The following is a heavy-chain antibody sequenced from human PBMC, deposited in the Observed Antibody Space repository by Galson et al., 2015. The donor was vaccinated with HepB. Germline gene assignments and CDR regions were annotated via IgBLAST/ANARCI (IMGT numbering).Heavy chain of an antibody. CDR1: GFTFSDYY. V-gene: IGHV3-11*03. J-gene: IGHJ4*02. D-gene: IGHD1-26*01. CDR3: ARLLVGLDY. CDR2: ISNSSSFT. Sequence: SLRLSCAASGFTFSDYYMSWIRQAPGKGLEWVSYISNSSSFTNYADSVKGRFSISRDNAKNSLYLQMNSLRAEDTAVYYCARLLVGLDYWGQGVLVTVSS.